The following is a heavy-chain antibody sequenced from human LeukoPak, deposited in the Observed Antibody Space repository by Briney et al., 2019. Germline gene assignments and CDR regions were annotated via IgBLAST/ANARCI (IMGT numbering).Heavy chain of an antibody. CDR1: GFTFSDYY. J-gene: IGHJ6*03. CDR2: IKQDGSEK. CDR3: ARNSLDYYYYYMAV. D-gene: IGHD3-16*02. V-gene: IGHV3-7*01. Sequence: PGGSLRLSCAASGFTFSDYYMSWIRQAPGKGLEWVANIKQDGSEKYYVDSVKGRFTISRDNAKNSLYLQMNSLRAEDTAVYYCARNSLDYYYYYMAVWGKGTTVTVSS.